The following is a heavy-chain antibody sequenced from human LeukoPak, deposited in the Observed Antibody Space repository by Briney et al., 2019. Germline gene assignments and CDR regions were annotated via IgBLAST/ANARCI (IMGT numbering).Heavy chain of an antibody. CDR2: IYYSGST. CDR1: GGSISSSSYY. J-gene: IGHJ5*02. V-gene: IGHV4-39*07. Sequence: PSETLSLTCTVSGGSISSSSYYWGWIRQPPGKGLEWIGSIYYSGSTYYNPSLKSRVTISVDTSKNQFSLKLSSVTAADTAVYYCARDEMATILEVCNWFDPWGQGTLVTVSS. D-gene: IGHD5-24*01. CDR3: ARDEMATILEVCNWFDP.